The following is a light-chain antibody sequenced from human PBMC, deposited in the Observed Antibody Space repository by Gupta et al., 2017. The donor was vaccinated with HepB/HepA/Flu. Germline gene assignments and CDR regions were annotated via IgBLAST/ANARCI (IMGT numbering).Light chain of an antibody. CDR3: CSYAGTYTFV. J-gene: IGLJ2*01. CDR1: SSDVGGYDS. V-gene: IGLV2-11*01. Sequence: QSALTQPRSVSRSPVQSVTISCPGTSSDVGGYDSVSWYQRHPGKAPKLMISDVSKRPSGVPDRFSGSKSGNTASLTISGLQAEDEADYYCCSYAGTYTFVFGGGTKLTVL. CDR2: DVS.